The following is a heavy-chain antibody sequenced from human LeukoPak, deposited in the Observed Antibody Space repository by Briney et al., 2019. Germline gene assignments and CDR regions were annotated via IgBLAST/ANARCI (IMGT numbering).Heavy chain of an antibody. D-gene: IGHD5-18*01. CDR2: IYYTGDT. Sequence: SETLSLTCTVSGGSISTSSSYYWDWIRQPPGKGLEWIGSIYYTGDTYYNSSLKSRFTISVDTSKNQCALKLTSVTAADTALYYCARLRGYTYGNPGYWGQGSLVTASS. J-gene: IGHJ4*02. CDR3: ARLRGYTYGNPGY. CDR1: GGSISTSSSYY. V-gene: IGHV4-39*01.